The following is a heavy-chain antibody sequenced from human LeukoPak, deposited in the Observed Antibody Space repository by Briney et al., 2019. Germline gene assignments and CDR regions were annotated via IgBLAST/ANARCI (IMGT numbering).Heavy chain of an antibody. D-gene: IGHD3-10*01. CDR1: GGSISSSSNY. CDR3: SREVVYTYGSDY. CDR2: IHHSGST. Sequence: SETLSLTCTVSGGSISSSSNYWGWIRQPPGEGLEWIGSIHHSGSTYYNPSLKSRVTVSLDKSKNQFSLNLSSVSAADTAVYYCSREVVYTYGSDYWGQGTLVTVSS. V-gene: IGHV4-39*07. J-gene: IGHJ4*02.